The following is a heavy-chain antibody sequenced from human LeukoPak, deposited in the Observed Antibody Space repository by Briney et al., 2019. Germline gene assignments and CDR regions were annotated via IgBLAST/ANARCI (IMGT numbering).Heavy chain of an antibody. Sequence: SETLSLTCAVYGGSFSGYYWNWIRQPPGKGLEWIGEINHSGSTTYNPSLRSRVTISVDTSKNQFSLKVDSVTAADTAVYCCAGDDLAAAGTPLDYWGQGTLVTVSS. D-gene: IGHD6-13*01. J-gene: IGHJ4*02. CDR3: AGDDLAAAGTPLDY. CDR1: GGSFSGYY. V-gene: IGHV4-34*01. CDR2: INHSGST.